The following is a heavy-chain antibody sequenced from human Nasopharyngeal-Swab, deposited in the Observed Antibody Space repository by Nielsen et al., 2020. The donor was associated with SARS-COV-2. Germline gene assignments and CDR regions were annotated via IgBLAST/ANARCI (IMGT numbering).Heavy chain of an antibody. D-gene: IGHD3-22*01. CDR1: GGSVSSGSYY. CDR3: ARSPTYYYDSSGYYYGDY. CDR2: IYYSGST. J-gene: IGHJ4*02. V-gene: IGHV4-61*01. Sequence: SETLSLTCTVSGGSVSSGSYYWSWIRQPPGKGLEWIGYIYYSGSTNYNPSLKSRVSISVDTSKNQFPLKLSSVTAADTAVYYCARSPTYYYDSSGYYYGDYWGQGTLVTVSS.